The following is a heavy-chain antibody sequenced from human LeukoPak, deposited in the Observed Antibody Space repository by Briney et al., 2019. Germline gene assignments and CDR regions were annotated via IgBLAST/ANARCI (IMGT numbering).Heavy chain of an antibody. D-gene: IGHD3-22*01. Sequence: SETLSLTCTVSGGSISSYYWSWVRQPPGKGLEWIGYIYYSGSTNYNPSLKSRVTISVDTSKNQFSLKLSSVTAADTAVYYCARGTYDSSGYYSDYWGQGTLVTVSS. CDR2: IYYSGST. J-gene: IGHJ4*02. CDR3: ARGTYDSSGYYSDY. CDR1: GGSISSYY. V-gene: IGHV4-59*01.